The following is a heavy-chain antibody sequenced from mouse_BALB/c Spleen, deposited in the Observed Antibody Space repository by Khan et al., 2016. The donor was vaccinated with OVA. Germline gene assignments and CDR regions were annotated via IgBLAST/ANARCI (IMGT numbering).Heavy chain of an antibody. CDR3: SREVRLHYYAMEC. Sequence: QVQLQQPGTELVRPGASVKLSCKASGYTFSNYWINWVKQRPGQGLEWIGNIYPSDSYTNYNQNFKDKATLNVDKSSSTAYMQLSSPTSEDSAAYYCSREVRLHYYAMECWGQGTSITVSS. CDR2: IYPSDSYT. V-gene: IGHV1-69*02. CDR1: GYTFSNYW. J-gene: IGHJ4*01.